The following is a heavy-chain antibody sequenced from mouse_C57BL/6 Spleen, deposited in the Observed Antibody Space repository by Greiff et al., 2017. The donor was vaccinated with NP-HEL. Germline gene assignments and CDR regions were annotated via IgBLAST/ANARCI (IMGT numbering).Heavy chain of an antibody. D-gene: IGHD2-3*01. CDR1: GFTFNTYA. J-gene: IGHJ4*01. Sequence: DVHLVESGGGLVQPKGSLKLSCAASGFTFNTYAMHWVRQAPGKGLEWVARIRSKSSNYATYYADSVKDRFTISRDDSQSMLYLQMNNLKTEDTAMYYCVREGIYDGYYWAMDYWGQGTSVTVSS. CDR3: VREGIYDGYYWAMDY. CDR2: IRSKSSNYAT. V-gene: IGHV10-3*01.